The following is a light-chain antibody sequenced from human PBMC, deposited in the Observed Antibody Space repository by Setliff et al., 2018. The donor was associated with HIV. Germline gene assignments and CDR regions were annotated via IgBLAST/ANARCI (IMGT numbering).Light chain of an antibody. CDR2: DVS. J-gene: IGLJ2*01. CDR1: SSDIGSHDY. Sequence: HSALTQPASVSGSPGQSITISCTGTSSDIGSHDYVSWYQQHPGKVPELLIYDVSKRPSGASNRFSGSKSGNSASLTISRLHPEDEADYYCSSYISSSTLVVFGGGTKVTVL. V-gene: IGLV2-14*03. CDR3: SSYISSSTLVV.